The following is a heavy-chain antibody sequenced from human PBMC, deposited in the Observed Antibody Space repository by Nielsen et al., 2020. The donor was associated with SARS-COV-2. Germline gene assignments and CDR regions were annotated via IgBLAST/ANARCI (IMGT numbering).Heavy chain of an antibody. CDR2: ISDSGTNT. CDR3: AKRYCSGGSCYLEAFDI. D-gene: IGHD2-15*01. Sequence: GESLKISCAASGFTFSSKAMNWVRQAPGKGLEWVSSISDSGTNTYYADSVKGRFTISRDNSKNTLYLQMNSLRAEDTAVYYCAKRYCSGGSCYLEAFDIWGQGTMVTVSS. CDR1: GFTFSSKA. J-gene: IGHJ3*02. V-gene: IGHV3-23*01.